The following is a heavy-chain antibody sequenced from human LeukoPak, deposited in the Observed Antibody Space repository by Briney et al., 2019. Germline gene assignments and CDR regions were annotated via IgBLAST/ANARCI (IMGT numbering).Heavy chain of an antibody. CDR3: ARYGDYYWFDP. J-gene: IGHJ5*02. D-gene: IGHD4-17*01. Sequence: PSETLSLTCAVSGGSISSSNWWSWVRQPPGKGLEWIGEIYHSGSTYYNPSLKSRVTISVDTSKNQFSLKLSSVTAADTAVYYCARYGDYYWFDPWGQGTLVTVSS. V-gene: IGHV4-4*02. CDR2: IYHSGST. CDR1: GGSISSSNW.